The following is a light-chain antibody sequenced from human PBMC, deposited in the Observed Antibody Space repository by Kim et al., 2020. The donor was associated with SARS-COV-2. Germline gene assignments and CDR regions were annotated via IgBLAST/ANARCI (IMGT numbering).Light chain of an antibody. CDR2: FGS. Sequence: EIVMTQSPLSLPVTPGEPASISCRSSQSLLFVNGYNYLDWYLQKPGQSPQLLIYFGSNRASGVPDRFSGSGSGTDFILKISRVEAEDVGVYYCMQALQTPLTFGGGTKVDIK. V-gene: IGKV2-28*01. CDR3: MQALQTPLT. CDR1: QSLLFVNGYNY. J-gene: IGKJ4*01.